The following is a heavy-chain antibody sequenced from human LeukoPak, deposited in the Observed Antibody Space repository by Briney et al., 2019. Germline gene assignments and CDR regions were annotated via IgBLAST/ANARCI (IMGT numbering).Heavy chain of an antibody. J-gene: IGHJ6*03. Sequence: ASVKVSCKASGYTFTGYYMHWVRQAPGQGLEWMGWINPNSGGTNYAQKFQGRVTITRNTSISTAYMELSSLRSEDTAVYYCARGVSYYYYYMDVWGKGTTVTVSS. CDR2: INPNSGGT. CDR1: GYTFTGYY. CDR3: ARGVSYYYYYMDV. V-gene: IGHV1-2*02.